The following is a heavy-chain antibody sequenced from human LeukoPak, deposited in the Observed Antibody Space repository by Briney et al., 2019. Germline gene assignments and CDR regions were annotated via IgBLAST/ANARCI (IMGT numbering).Heavy chain of an antibody. CDR3: ASAVVTAIPSFDY. V-gene: IGHV1-2*02. J-gene: IGHJ4*02. D-gene: IGHD2-21*02. Sequence: GASVKVSCKASGYTFTGYYMHWVRQAPGQGLEWMGWINPDSGGTNYAQKFQGRVTMTRDTSISTAYMELSRLRSDDTAVYYCASAVVTAIPSFDYWGQGTLVTVSS. CDR2: INPDSGGT. CDR1: GYTFTGYY.